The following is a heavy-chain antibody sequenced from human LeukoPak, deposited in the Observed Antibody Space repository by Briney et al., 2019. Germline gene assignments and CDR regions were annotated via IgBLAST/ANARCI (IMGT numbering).Heavy chain of an antibody. CDR2: IIPIFGTA. D-gene: IGHD3-3*01. V-gene: IGHV1-69*13. J-gene: IGHJ5*02. Sequence: SVKVSCKASGGTFSSYAISWVRQAPGQGLEWMGGIIPIFGTANYAQKFQGRVTITADESTSTAYMELSSLRSEDTAVYYCARGAITIFGVVITHGWFDPWGQGTLVTVSS. CDR1: GGTFSSYA. CDR3: ARGAITIFGVVITHGWFDP.